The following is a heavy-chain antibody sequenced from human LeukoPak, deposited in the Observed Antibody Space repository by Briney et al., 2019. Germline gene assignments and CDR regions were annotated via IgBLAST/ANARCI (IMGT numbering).Heavy chain of an antibody. CDR3: ARGTGRFVRAAGNWFDP. CDR2: INHSGST. D-gene: IGHD6-13*01. J-gene: IGHJ5*02. Sequence: SETLSLTCAVYGGSFSGYYWSWIRQPPGKGLEWIGEINHSGSTNYNPSLKSRVTISVDTSKNQFSLKLSSVTAADTAVYYCARGTGRFVRAAGNWFDPWGQGTLATVSS. CDR1: GGSFSGYY. V-gene: IGHV4-34*01.